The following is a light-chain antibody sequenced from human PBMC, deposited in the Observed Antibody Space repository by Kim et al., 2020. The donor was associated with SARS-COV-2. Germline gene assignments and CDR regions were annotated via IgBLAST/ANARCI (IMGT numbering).Light chain of an antibody. V-gene: IGKV3-20*01. Sequence: ENVLTQSPGTLSLSPGETATLSCRASQSVSSNFLAWYQQKAGQAPRLVIYSASSRASGIPDRFSGSGSGTDFTLTISTLEPEDFAVYYCQQYATSPETFGQGTKVEIK. J-gene: IGKJ1*01. CDR2: SAS. CDR3: QQYATSPET. CDR1: QSVSSNF.